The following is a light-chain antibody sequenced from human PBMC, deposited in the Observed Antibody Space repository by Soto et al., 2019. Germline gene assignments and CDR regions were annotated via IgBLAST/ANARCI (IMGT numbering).Light chain of an antibody. V-gene: IGLV2-14*03. CDR3: SSYSSSNTLDV. CDR1: TRDVGDYNY. J-gene: IGLJ1*01. CDR2: DVN. Sequence: QSALTQPASVSGSPGQSITISCTGTTRDVGDYNYVSWYQQQPGKAPKLMIYDVNNRPSGVSNRFSGSKSGTTASLTISGLEAEDEADYYCSSYSSSNTLDVFGTGTKLTVL.